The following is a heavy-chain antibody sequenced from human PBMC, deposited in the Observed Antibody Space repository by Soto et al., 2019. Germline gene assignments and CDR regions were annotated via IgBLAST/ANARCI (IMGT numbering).Heavy chain of an antibody. CDR2: ISSSSSYI. J-gene: IGHJ5*02. D-gene: IGHD2-15*01. Sequence: GGSLRLSCAASGFTFSSYSMNWVRQAPGKGLEWVSSISSSSSYIYYADSVKGRFTISRDNAKNSLYLQMNSLRAEDTAVYYCAGKGCSGGSCYSMNWFDPWGQGTLVTVSS. CDR3: AGKGCSGGSCYSMNWFDP. V-gene: IGHV3-21*01. CDR1: GFTFSSYS.